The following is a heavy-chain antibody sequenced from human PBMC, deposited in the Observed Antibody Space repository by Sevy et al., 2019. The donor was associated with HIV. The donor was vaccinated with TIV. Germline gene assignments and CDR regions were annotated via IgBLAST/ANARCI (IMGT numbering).Heavy chain of an antibody. CDR2: ISGSGGST. J-gene: IGHJ1*01. CDR1: GFIFSGYG. Sequence: GGSLRLSCAASGFIFSGYGMSWVRQAPGQGLEWVSAISGSGGSTYYGDSVKGRFTISRDNFRNTLYLQMNSLRAEDTAVYYCAKDRITAARFQHWGQGTLVTVSS. V-gene: IGHV3-23*01. CDR3: AKDRITAARFQH. D-gene: IGHD6-13*01.